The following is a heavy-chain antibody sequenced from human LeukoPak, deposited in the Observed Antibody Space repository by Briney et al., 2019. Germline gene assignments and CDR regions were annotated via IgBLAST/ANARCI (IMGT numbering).Heavy chain of an antibody. J-gene: IGHJ4*02. V-gene: IGHV1-18*01. CDR1: GYTFTSYG. CDR3: ARDWGSIKVITDY. CDR2: ISSNSDNT. D-gene: IGHD3-16*01. Sequence: ASVNVSCKATGYTFTSYGISWVRQAPGQGLEWMGWISSNSDNTNHAQKLQGRVTMTTDTSTSTAYMELRSLRSDDTAVYYCARDWGSIKVITDYWGQGTLVTVSS.